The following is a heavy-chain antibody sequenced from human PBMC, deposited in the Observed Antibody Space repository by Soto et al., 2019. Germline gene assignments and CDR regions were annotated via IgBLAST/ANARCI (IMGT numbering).Heavy chain of an antibody. CDR1: GYTFTSYD. CDR2: MNPNSGNT. J-gene: IGHJ3*02. Sequence: ASVKVSCKASGYTFTSYDINWVRQATGQGLEWMGWMNPNSGNTGYAQKFQGRVTMTRNTSISTAYMELSSLRSEDTAVYYCASYGDYYWDAFDIWGQGTMVTVSS. CDR3: ASYGDYYWDAFDI. V-gene: IGHV1-8*01. D-gene: IGHD4-17*01.